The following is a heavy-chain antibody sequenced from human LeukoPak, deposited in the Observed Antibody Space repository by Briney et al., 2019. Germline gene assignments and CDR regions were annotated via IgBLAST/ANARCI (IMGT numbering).Heavy chain of an antibody. V-gene: IGHV3-30-3*01. CDR3: ARVYCSSTSCLFDY. J-gene: IGHJ4*02. D-gene: IGHD2-2*01. CDR2: ISYDGSNK. Sequence: AGGSLRLSCAASGFTSSSYAMHWVRQAPGKGLEWVAVISYDGSNKYYADSVKGRFTISRDNSKNTLYLQMNSLRAEDTAVYYCARVYCSSTSCLFDYWGQGTLVTVSS. CDR1: GFTSSSYA.